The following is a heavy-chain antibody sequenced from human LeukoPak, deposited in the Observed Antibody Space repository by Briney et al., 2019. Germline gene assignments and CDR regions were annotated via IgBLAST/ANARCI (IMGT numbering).Heavy chain of an antibody. J-gene: IGHJ3*02. Sequence: ASVKVSCKASGGTFSSYAISWVRQAPGQGLEWMGGIIPMFGTANYAQKLQGRVTITAEKSTSTAYMVLSSLRSEDTAVYYCARARSGPYGSGSLDAFDIWGQGTMVTVSS. CDR3: ARARSGPYGSGSLDAFDI. V-gene: IGHV1-69*06. CDR2: IIPMFGTA. CDR1: GGTFSSYA. D-gene: IGHD3-10*01.